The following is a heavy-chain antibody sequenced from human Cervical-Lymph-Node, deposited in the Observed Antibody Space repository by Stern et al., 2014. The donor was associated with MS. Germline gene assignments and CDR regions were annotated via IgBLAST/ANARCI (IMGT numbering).Heavy chain of an antibody. V-gene: IGHV3-9*01. CDR2: FSWNSGNI. J-gene: IGHJ4*02. D-gene: IGHD3-3*02. Sequence: QLVQSGGGLVQPGRSLRLSCAASGFTFDDYAMHWVRQAPGKGLEWISGFSWNSGNIGYADSVKGRFTISRDNAKNSLYLQMNSLRAEDTALYYCAIELGPNAYWGQGTLVTVSS. CDR1: GFTFDDYA. CDR3: AIELGPNAY.